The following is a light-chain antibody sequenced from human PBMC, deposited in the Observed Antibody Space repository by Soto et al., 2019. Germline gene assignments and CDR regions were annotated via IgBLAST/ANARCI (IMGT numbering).Light chain of an antibody. Sequence: DIQMTQSPSTLSASVGDGVTITCRASQSIDTWLAWYQQKPGKAPQVLINQASTLESGVPSRFSGSGSGTEFTLTITILQRDDCATYFCKHYHSYPYTFGQGTKVDIK. CDR2: QAS. J-gene: IGKJ2*01. V-gene: IGKV1-5*03. CDR1: QSIDTW. CDR3: KHYHSYPYT.